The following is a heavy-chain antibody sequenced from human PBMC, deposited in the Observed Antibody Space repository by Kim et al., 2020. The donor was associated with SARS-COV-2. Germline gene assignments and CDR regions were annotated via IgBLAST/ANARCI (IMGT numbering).Heavy chain of an antibody. CDR1: GVSISGYY. D-gene: IGHD6-13*01. Sequence: SETLSLTCSVSGVSISGYYWSWIRQSPGKGLEWIGDMDYSGNTKYNPSLNSRASISGDTSKRLFSLTLTSVTEADTAVYYCARTYSTRWYYWEHWGQGTL. V-gene: IGHV4-59*13. CDR3: ARTYSTRWYYWEH. J-gene: IGHJ1*01. CDR2: MDYSGNT.